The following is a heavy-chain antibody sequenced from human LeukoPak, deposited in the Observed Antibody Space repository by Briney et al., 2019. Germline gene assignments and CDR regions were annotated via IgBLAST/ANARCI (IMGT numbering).Heavy chain of an antibody. CDR1: GCTFSSYS. CDR3: ARVRADDYGDYGPGDY. CDR2: ISSSSSYI. J-gene: IGHJ4*02. D-gene: IGHD4-17*01. Sequence: GGSLRLSCAASGCTFSSYSMNWVRQAPGKGLEWIASISSSSSYIYYADSVKGRFTISRDNAKNSLYLQMNSLRAEDTAVYYCARVRADDYGDYGPGDYWGQGTLVTVSS. V-gene: IGHV3-21*01.